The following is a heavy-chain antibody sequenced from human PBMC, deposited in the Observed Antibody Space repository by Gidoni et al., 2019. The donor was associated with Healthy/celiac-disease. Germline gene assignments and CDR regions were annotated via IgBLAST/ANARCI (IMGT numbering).Heavy chain of an antibody. Sequence: QVQLQESGPGLVKPSETLSLTCAVSGYSISSGYYWGWIRQPPGKGLEWIGSIYHSGSTYYNPPLKSRVTISVDTSKNQFSLKLSSVTAADTAVYYCARAIAAADAYWYFDLWGRGTLVTVSS. V-gene: IGHV4-38-2*01. J-gene: IGHJ2*01. CDR3: ARAIAAADAYWYFDL. CDR2: IYHSGST. CDR1: GYSISSGYY. D-gene: IGHD6-13*01.